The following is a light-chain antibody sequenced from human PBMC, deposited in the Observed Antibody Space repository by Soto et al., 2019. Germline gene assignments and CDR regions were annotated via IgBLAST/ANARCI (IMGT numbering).Light chain of an antibody. CDR3: QQRFIWPPIT. CDR2: DAS. V-gene: IGKV3-11*01. Sequence: EIVLTQSPATLSLSPGETATLSCRASQSVVTYLAWYQQKPGQAPRLLIYDASNRAAGIPARFSGSGSGTDFTLTISSIEPEAFAVYYCQQRFIWPPITFGQGTRLEIK. CDR1: QSVVTY. J-gene: IGKJ5*01.